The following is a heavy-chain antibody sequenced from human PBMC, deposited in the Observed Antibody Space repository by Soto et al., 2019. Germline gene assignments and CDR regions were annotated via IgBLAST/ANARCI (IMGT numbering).Heavy chain of an antibody. CDR3: ARLYCSSSTCDSWFDP. CDR2: FDPRDSYT. Sequence: PGESLKISCTGFGYTFTTFWISWVRQMPGRVLEWMGRFDPRDSYTNYSPSFQGHVTISADKSISTAYLQWGSLKASDTAMYYCARLYCSSSTCDSWFDPWGQGTLVIVSS. D-gene: IGHD2-2*01. J-gene: IGHJ5*02. V-gene: IGHV5-10-1*01. CDR1: GYTFTTFW.